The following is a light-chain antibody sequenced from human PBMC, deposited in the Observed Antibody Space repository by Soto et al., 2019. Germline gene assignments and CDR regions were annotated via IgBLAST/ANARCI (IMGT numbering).Light chain of an antibody. CDR2: EVS. CDR3: CSYAGRTTPYV. CDR1: SSDVGSYNL. V-gene: IGLV2-23*02. Sequence: QSALTQPASVSGSPGQSITISCTGTSSDVGSYNLVSWYQHHPGKAPKLMIYEVSERPSGVSNRFSGSKSGNTASLTISGLQAEDEADYYCCSYAGRTTPYVSGTGTKLTVL. J-gene: IGLJ1*01.